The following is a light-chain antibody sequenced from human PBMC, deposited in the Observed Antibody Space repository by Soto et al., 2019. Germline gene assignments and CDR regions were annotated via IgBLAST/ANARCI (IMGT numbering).Light chain of an antibody. V-gene: IGKV1-5*03. J-gene: IGKJ2*01. Sequence: DIQMTQSPSTLSASVGDRVAITCRASQSVRGWVAWYQQKPGKVPKLLIYQASTLEDGVPSRFSGSGSGTEFTLTISSLQPDDSATYYCQHYNDYSYTFGPGTNLEIK. CDR2: QAS. CDR1: QSVRGW. CDR3: QHYNDYSYT.